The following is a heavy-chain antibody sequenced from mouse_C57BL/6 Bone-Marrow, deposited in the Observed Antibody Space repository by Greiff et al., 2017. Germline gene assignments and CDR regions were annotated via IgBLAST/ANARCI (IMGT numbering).Heavy chain of an antibody. CDR3: ARSFYGPAWFAY. CDR2: INPSSGYT. J-gene: IGHJ3*01. D-gene: IGHD1-2*01. CDR1: GYTFTSYW. V-gene: IGHV1-7*01. Sequence: QVQLQQSGAELAKPGASVKLSCKASGYTFTSYWMHWVKQRPGQGLEWIGYINPSSGYTKYNQKFKDKATLTADKSSSTAYMQLSSLTYEDSAVYYCARSFYGPAWFAYWGQGTLVNGSA.